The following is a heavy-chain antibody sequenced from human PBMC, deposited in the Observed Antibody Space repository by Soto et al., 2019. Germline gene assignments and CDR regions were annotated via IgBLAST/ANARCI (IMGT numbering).Heavy chain of an antibody. Sequence: PSETLSLTCTVSGGSISSSSYYWGWIRQPPGKGLEWIGSIYYSGSTYYNPSLKSRVTISVDTSKSQFSLKLSSVTAADTAVYYCARHGGRITIFGVVIPYFDYWGQGTLVTVSS. V-gene: IGHV4-39*01. CDR2: IYYSGST. CDR1: GGSISSSSYY. CDR3: ARHGGRITIFGVVIPYFDY. J-gene: IGHJ4*02. D-gene: IGHD3-3*01.